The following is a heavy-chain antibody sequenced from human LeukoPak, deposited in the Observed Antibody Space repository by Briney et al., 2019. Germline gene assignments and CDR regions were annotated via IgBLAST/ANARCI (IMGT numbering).Heavy chain of an antibody. CDR2: ISYDGSNK. D-gene: IGHD3-10*01. Sequence: PGGSLRLSCAASGFTFSSYAVHSVRQAPGKGLEWVPVISYDGSNKYYADSVKGRFTISIDNSKNTLYLQMDSRRAEATAVYYCARGGHGSGSYYNVYYFDYWGQGTLVTVSS. CDR1: GFTFSSYA. J-gene: IGHJ4*02. V-gene: IGHV3-30-3*01. CDR3: ARGGHGSGSYYNVYYFDY.